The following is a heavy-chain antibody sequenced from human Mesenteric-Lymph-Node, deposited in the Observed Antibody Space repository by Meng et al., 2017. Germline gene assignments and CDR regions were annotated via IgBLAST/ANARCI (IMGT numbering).Heavy chain of an antibody. D-gene: IGHD4-17*01. CDR3: ARSRHGDYVGWGTDAFDI. J-gene: IGHJ3*02. Sequence: GESLKISCAASGFTFSSYSMNWVRQAPGKGLEWVSSISSSSSYIYYADSVKGRFTISRDNAKNSLYLQMNSLRAEDTAVYYCARSRHGDYVGWGTDAFDIWGQGTMVTVSS. CDR1: GFTFSSYS. CDR2: ISSSSSYI. V-gene: IGHV3-21*01.